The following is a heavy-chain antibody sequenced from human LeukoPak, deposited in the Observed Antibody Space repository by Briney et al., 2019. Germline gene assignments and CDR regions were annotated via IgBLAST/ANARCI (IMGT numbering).Heavy chain of an antibody. J-gene: IGHJ4*02. CDR1: GFTFSTYW. Sequence: GGYLRLSCVASGFTFSTYWMSWVRQAPGKGLEWVANIKQDGSEKYYVDSVKGRFTISRDNAKNSLYLQMNSLRAEDTAVYYCAREEYYDSSGSYDYWGQGTLVTVSS. D-gene: IGHD3-22*01. V-gene: IGHV3-7*01. CDR2: IKQDGSEK. CDR3: AREEYYDSSGSYDY.